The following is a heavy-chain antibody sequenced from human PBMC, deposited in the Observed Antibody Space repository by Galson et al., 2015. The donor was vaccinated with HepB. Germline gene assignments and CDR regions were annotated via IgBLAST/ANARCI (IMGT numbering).Heavy chain of an antibody. D-gene: IGHD1-26*01. V-gene: IGHV1-69*13. CDR3: ARLGVGATKRNYYYYGMDV. J-gene: IGHJ6*02. CDR1: GGTFSSYA. CDR2: IIPIFGTA. Sequence: SVKVSCKASGGTFSSYAISWVRQAPGQGLEWMGGIIPIFGTANYAQKFKGRVTITADESTSTAYMELSSLRSEDTAVYYCARLGVGATKRNYYYYGMDVWGQGTTVTVSS.